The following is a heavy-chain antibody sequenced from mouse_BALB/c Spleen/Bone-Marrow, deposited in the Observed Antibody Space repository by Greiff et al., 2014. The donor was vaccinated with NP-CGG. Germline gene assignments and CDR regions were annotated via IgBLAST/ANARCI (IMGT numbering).Heavy chain of an antibody. J-gene: IGHJ4*01. CDR2: IYPSDSYT. CDR3: TRGSSYVGYAMDY. CDR1: GYTFTNNW. V-gene: IGHV1S126*01. Sequence: QVQLKESGAELVRPGASVKLSCKASGYTFTNNWINWVKQRPGQGLEWIGNIYPSDSYTNYSQKFKDKATLTVDKSSSTAYMQLSSPTSEDSAVYYCTRGSSYVGYAMDYWGQGTSVTVSS. D-gene: IGHD1-1*01.